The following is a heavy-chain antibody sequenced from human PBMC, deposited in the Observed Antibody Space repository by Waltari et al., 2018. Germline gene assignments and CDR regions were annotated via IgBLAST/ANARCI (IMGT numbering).Heavy chain of an antibody. CDR2: ISFDGSDE. CDR3: ARGNYFEASWIDV. J-gene: IGHJ4*02. Sequence: QVQLVESGGGVVHPGRSLRLSCEASGFTFRYHAMHWVRQPPGNGLGWVAGISFDGSDEYYLDSVRGRFTISRDDSKGTVNLQMNSLRPKDTAVYYCARGNYFEASWIDVWGQGTLVTVSS. CDR1: GFTFRYHA. V-gene: IGHV3-30-3*01. D-gene: IGHD3-22*01.